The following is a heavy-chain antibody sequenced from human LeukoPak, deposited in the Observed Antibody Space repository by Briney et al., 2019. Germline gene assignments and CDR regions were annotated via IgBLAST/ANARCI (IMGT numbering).Heavy chain of an antibody. CDR1: GYTLTELS. V-gene: IGHV1-24*01. D-gene: IGHD3-10*01. CDR3: ATDFTMVREGGAN. CDR2: FDPEDGET. J-gene: IGHJ4*02. Sequence: ASVKVSCKVSGYTLTELSTHWVRQAPGKGLEWMGGFDPEDGETIYAQKFQGRVTMTEDTSTDTAYMELSSLRSGDTAVYYCATDFTMVREGGANWGQGTLVTVSS.